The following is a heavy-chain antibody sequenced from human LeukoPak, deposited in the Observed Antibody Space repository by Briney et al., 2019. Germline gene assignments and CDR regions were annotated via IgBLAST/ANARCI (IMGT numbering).Heavy chain of an antibody. D-gene: IGHD2-8*02. CDR1: GFTFGSYA. Sequence: GGSLRLSCAASGFTFGSYAMSWVRQAPGKGLEWISSITSSSIYIYYADSVKGRFTISRDHAKNSLYLQMNSLRAEDTAVYYCASPADCTGGVCYETTHFDYWGQGTLVTVSS. CDR2: ITSSSIYI. CDR3: ASPADCTGGVCYETTHFDY. V-gene: IGHV3-21*01. J-gene: IGHJ4*02.